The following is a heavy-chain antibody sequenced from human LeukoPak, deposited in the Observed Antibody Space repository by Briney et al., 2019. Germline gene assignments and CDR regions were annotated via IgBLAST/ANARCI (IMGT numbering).Heavy chain of an antibody. CDR1: GFTFSSYG. V-gene: IGHV3-30*18. CDR3: AKPYYDSSGYY. J-gene: IGHJ4*02. Sequence: QAGGSLRLSCAASGFTFSSYGMHWVRQAPGKGLEWVAVISYDGSNKYYADSVKGRFTVSRDNSKNTLYLQMNSLRAEDTAVYYCAKPYYDSSGYYWGQGTLVTVSS. D-gene: IGHD3-22*01. CDR2: ISYDGSNK.